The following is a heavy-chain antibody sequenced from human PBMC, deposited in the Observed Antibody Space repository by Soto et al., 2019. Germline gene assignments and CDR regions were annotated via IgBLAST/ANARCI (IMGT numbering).Heavy chain of an antibody. CDR1: GGTFNRYA. CDR2: IIPIFGIG. J-gene: IGHJ6*02. D-gene: IGHD4-17*01. V-gene: IGHV1-69*13. Sequence: SVKVSCKASGGTFNRYAISWVRQAPGQGLEWMGGIIPIFGIGNDAQRFQGRVTITADESTGTAYMELSSLRSEDTAKYYCARHPYGDYDIMDVWGQGTTVTVSS. CDR3: ARHPYGDYDIMDV.